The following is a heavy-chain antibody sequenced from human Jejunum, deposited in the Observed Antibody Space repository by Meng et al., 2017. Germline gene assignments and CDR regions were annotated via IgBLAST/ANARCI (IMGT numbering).Heavy chain of an antibody. J-gene: IGHJ4*02. CDR3: TRGLVGDYVYPFDY. Sequence: GESLKISCAASGFTVRSSYMSWVRQAPGKGLEWVSVIYRGGDTYYADSVKGRFTISRDNSKNTLYLQMNSLGPEDTAVYFCTRGLVGDYVYPFDYWGQGTLVTGAS. V-gene: IGHV3-66*02. CDR2: IYRGGDT. CDR1: GFTVRSSY. D-gene: IGHD4-17*01.